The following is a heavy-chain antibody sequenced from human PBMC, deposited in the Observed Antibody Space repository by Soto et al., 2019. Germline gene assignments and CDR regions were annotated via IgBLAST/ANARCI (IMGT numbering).Heavy chain of an antibody. Sequence: GGSLRLSCAASGFTFSSYSMNWVLQAPGKGLEWVSSISSSSSYIYYADSVKGRFTISRDNAKNSLYLQMNSLRAEDTAVYYCARDSYDYVWGSYRFPDFDYWGQGT. V-gene: IGHV3-21*01. J-gene: IGHJ4*02. CDR3: ARDSYDYVWGSYRFPDFDY. CDR1: GFTFSSYS. D-gene: IGHD3-16*02. CDR2: ISSSSSYI.